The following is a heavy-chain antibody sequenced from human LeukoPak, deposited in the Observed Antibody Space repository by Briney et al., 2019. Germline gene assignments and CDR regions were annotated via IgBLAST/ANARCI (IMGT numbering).Heavy chain of an antibody. D-gene: IGHD3-9*01. Sequence: GGSLRLSCAASGLTFSSYWMNWVRQAPGKGLDWVPNINQDGREKYYVDSVKGRFTISRDNAKNSLYLQMNSLRAEDTAVYYCARVNYDILTGYLSYFDYWGQGTLVTVSS. CDR3: ARVNYDILTGYLSYFDY. CDR2: INQDGREK. J-gene: IGHJ4*02. V-gene: IGHV3-7*04. CDR1: GLTFSSYW.